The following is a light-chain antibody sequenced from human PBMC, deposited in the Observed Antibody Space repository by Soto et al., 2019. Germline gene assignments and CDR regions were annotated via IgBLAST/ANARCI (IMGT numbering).Light chain of an antibody. V-gene: IGKV3-11*01. J-gene: IGKJ1*01. CDR1: QNVRTF. CDR2: GAS. Sequence: EVVLTQSPATLSLSPGERATLSCRASQNVRTFLDWYQQKPGQAPRLLIYGASNRATGIPARFSGSGSGTGFTLTSRGLGPEDFAVYYCQQHSHWPPWTFGQGTRVEIQ. CDR3: QQHSHWPPWT.